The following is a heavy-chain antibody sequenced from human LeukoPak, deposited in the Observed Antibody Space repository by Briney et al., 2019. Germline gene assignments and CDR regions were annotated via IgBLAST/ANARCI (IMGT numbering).Heavy chain of an antibody. CDR3: ASRYSYGAFDI. J-gene: IGHJ3*02. D-gene: IGHD5-18*01. V-gene: IGHV4-4*02. CDR1: GGSISSSNW. CDR2: IYHSGST. Sequence: SETLSLTCAVSGGSISSSNWWSWVRRPPGKGLEWIGEIYHSGSTNYNPSLKSRVTISVDKSKNQFSLKLSSVTAADTAVYYCASRYSYGAFDIWGQGTMVTVSS.